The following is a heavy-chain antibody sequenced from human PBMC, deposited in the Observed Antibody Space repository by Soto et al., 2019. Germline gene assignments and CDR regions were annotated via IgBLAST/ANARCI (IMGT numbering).Heavy chain of an antibody. J-gene: IGHJ4*02. CDR1: GFSFSSYW. CDR2: ISSDGSTT. D-gene: IGHD3-22*01. V-gene: IGHV3-74*01. Sequence: EVQLVESGGGLVQPGGSLRLSCAASGFSFSSYWMHWVRHVPGKGLVWVSRISSDGSTTSYADSVKGRFTISRDNAKNTVYLQMNRLRAEDTAGYYCARPRYDGSGTPFDYWGQGTLVTVSS. CDR3: ARPRYDGSGTPFDY.